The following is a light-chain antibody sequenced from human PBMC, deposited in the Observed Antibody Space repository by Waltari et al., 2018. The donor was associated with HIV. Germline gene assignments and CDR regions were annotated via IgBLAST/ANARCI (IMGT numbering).Light chain of an antibody. CDR3: QQYNNWPLT. V-gene: IGKV3-15*01. CDR1: QSVSSN. Sequence: EIVMTQFPATLSVSPGERATLSCRASQSVSSNLAWYQQKPDQAPRLLIYGASTRATGIPARFSGSGSGTEFTLTISSLQSEDFAVYHCQQYNNWPLTFGQGAKVEFK. CDR2: GAS. J-gene: IGKJ1*01.